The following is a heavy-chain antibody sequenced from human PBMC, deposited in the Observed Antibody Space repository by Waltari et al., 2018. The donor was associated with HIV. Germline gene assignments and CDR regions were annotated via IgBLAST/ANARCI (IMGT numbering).Heavy chain of an antibody. J-gene: IGHJ4*02. CDR2: INSDGSST. CDR1: GFTFSSCW. V-gene: IGHV3-74*01. D-gene: IGHD1-26*01. Sequence: EVQLVESGGGLVQPGGSLRLSCAASGFTFSSCWMHGVRQAPGKGLVGVSRINSDGSSTSYADSVKGRFTISRDNAKNTLYLQMNSLRAEDTAVYYCARGTTVGAKDYWGQGTLVTVSS. CDR3: ARGTTVGAKDY.